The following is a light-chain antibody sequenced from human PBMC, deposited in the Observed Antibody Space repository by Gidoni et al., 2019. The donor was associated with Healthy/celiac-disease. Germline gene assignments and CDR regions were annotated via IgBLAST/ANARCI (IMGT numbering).Light chain of an antibody. CDR1: QSVSSY. V-gene: IGKV3-11*01. Sequence: EIVLTQSPATLSLSPGERATLSCRASQSVSSYLAWYQQKPGQAPRLLIYDASNRATGIPARFSGSGCGTDFTLTISSLEHEDFAVYYCQQRSNWPTFGQGTKLEIK. CDR3: QQRSNWPT. J-gene: IGKJ2*01. CDR2: DAS.